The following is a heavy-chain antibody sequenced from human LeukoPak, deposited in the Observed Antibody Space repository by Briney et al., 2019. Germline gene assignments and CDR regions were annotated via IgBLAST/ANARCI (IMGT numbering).Heavy chain of an antibody. CDR2: IIPIFGTA. V-gene: IGHV1-69*05. J-gene: IGHJ4*02. CDR3: ARAVGYSSGWRAHFDY. CDR1: GGTFSSYA. Sequence: ASVKVSCKASGGTFSSYAISWVRQAPGQGLEWMGGIIPIFGTANYAQKFQGRVTITTDESTSTAYMELSRLRSEDTAVYYCARAVGYSSGWRAHFDYWGQGTLVAVSS. D-gene: IGHD6-19*01.